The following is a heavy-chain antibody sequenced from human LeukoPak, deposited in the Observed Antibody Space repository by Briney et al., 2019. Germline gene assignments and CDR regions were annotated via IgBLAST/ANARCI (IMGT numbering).Heavy chain of an antibody. V-gene: IGHV4-59*08. D-gene: IGHD6-6*01. Sequence: SSETLSLTCTVSGDSINNYYWSWIRQPPGKGLEWIGYIYYSGSTNYNPSLKSRVTISADTSKNQFSLNLSSVTAADTAVYYCARHDPRGEPARLGFFDYWGQGTLVTVSS. CDR2: IYYSGST. CDR3: ARHDPRGEPARLGFFDY. J-gene: IGHJ4*02. CDR1: GDSINNYY.